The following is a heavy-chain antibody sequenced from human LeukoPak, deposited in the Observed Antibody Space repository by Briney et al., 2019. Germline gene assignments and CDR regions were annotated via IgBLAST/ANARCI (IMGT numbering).Heavy chain of an antibody. CDR2: ISWNSGSI. D-gene: IGHD4-17*01. CDR3: AKDVTTVTTGGYFDY. J-gene: IGHJ4*02. V-gene: IGHV3-9*01. Sequence: GGSLRLSCAASGCTFDDYAMHWVRQAPGKGLEWVSGISWNSGSIGYADSVKGRFTISRDNAKNSLYLQTNSLRAEDTALYYCAKDVTTVTTGGYFDYWGQGTLVTVSS. CDR1: GCTFDDYA.